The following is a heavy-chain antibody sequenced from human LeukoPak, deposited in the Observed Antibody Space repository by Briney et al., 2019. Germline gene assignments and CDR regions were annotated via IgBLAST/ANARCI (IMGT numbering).Heavy chain of an antibody. V-gene: IGHV3-48*04. J-gene: IGHJ4*02. CDR1: GFILSNYR. CDR2: ISSSGNSR. Sequence: GGSLRLSCAASGFILSNYRMNWVRQAPGKGLEWVSYISSSGNSREYADSVKGRFTISRDNARDSLHLQMNSLRVEDTAVYYCSGDPGDYWGQGTLVTVSS. CDR3: SGDPGDY. D-gene: IGHD3-10*01.